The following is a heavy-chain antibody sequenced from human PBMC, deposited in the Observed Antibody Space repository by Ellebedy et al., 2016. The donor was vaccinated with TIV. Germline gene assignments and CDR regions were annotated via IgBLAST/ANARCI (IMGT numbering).Heavy chain of an antibody. Sequence: MPSETLSLTCTVSGGSINSYYWSWIRQPPGKGLEWIGYIYYSGSTNYNPSLKSRVTISVDTSKNQFSLKLTSVTAADTAVYYCARGGTTKNAFDIWGQGAMVTVS. J-gene: IGHJ3*02. V-gene: IGHV4-59*01. D-gene: IGHD1-26*01. CDR3: ARGGTTKNAFDI. CDR1: GGSINSYY. CDR2: IYYSGST.